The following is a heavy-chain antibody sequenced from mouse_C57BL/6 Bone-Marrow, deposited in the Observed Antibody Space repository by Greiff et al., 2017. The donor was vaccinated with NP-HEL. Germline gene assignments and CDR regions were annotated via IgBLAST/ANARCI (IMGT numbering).Heavy chain of an antibody. Sequence: EVQLQQSGPELVKPGASVKISCTASGYTFTDYYMNWVKQSHGKSLEWIGDINPNNGGTSYNQKFKGKATLTVDKSSSTAYMELRSLTSEDSAVYYCARVYGSSPYYFDYWGQGTTLTVSS. V-gene: IGHV1-26*01. CDR2: INPNNGGT. J-gene: IGHJ2*01. D-gene: IGHD1-1*01. CDR3: ARVYGSSPYYFDY. CDR1: GYTFTDYY.